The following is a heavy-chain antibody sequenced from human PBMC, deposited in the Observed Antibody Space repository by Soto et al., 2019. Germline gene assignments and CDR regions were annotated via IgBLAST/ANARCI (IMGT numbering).Heavy chain of an antibody. V-gene: IGHV3-30*03. D-gene: IGHD4-17*01. J-gene: IGHJ6*02. CDR1: GFTFSSYG. Sequence: GGSLRLSCATSGFTFSSYGMHWVRQAPGKGLEWVAVISYDGSNKYYADSVKGRFTISRDNSKNTLYLQMNSLRAEDTAVYYCAREGTTVTTSYYGMDVWGQGTTVTVSS. CDR3: AREGTTVTTSYYGMDV. CDR2: ISYDGSNK.